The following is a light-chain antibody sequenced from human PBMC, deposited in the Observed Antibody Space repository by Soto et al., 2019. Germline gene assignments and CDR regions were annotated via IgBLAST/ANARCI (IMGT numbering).Light chain of an antibody. Sequence: EIVLTQSPGTLSLSPGERATLSCRASQSVSSNFLAWYQQKSGQAPRLLIYVASSRATGIPGRFSGSGSGTDFTLTISRLEPDDFAVYYCQQYASSPITFGQGTRLEIK. J-gene: IGKJ5*01. CDR3: QQYASSPIT. CDR1: QSVSSNF. CDR2: VAS. V-gene: IGKV3-20*01.